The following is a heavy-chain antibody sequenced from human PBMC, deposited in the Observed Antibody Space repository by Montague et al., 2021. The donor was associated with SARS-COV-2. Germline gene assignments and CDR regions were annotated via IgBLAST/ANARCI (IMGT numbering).Heavy chain of an antibody. CDR1: GGSISSSSYY. CDR3: ARETSGYEYYFDV. D-gene: IGHD5-12*01. J-gene: IGHJ4*02. Sequence: SETLSLTCTVSGGSISSSSYYWSWIRQTPGMGLEWIGEINDSGSTLYKSSLQGRVSISIDTSNNQFPLKLTSVAAADTAMYFCARETSGYEYYFDVWGQGTLVTVSS. V-gene: IGHV4-39*06. CDR2: INDSGST.